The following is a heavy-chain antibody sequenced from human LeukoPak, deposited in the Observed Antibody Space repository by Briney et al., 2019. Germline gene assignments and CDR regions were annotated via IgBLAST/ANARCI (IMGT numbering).Heavy chain of an antibody. Sequence: GASVKVSCKASGYTFTGYYMHWVRQAPGQGLEWMGIINPSGGSTSYAQKFQGRVTMTRDMSTSTVYMELSSLRSEDTAVYYCAMAGNIAARPDFCFDPWGQGTLVTVSS. CDR1: GYTFTGYY. CDR3: AMAGNIAARPDFCFDP. V-gene: IGHV1-46*01. CDR2: INPSGGST. J-gene: IGHJ5*02. D-gene: IGHD6-6*01.